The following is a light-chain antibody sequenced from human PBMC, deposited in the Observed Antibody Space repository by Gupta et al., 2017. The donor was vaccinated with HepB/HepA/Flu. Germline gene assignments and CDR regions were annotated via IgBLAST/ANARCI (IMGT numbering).Light chain of an antibody. CDR3: SSYTSSSTLVV. CDR2: DVN. V-gene: IGLV2-14*03. J-gene: IGLJ2*01. CDR1: SSDVGGYNY. Sequence: QSALTLHASVSGSPGQSTTISCTGTSSDVGGYNYVSWYQQHPGKAPKLMIYDVNNRPSGVSNRFSGSKSGNTASLTISGLQPEDEADYYCSSYTSSSTLVVFGGGTKLTVL.